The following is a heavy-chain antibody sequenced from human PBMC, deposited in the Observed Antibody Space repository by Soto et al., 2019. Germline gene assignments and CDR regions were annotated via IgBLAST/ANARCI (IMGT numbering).Heavy chain of an antibody. V-gene: IGHV1-18*04. CDR3: ARRGLLGGMHL. CDR2: ITINTGNT. J-gene: IGHJ6*01. D-gene: IGHD3-16*01. Sequence: ASVKVSCKASGYTFNNHGISWVRQAPGQGLEWLGWITINTGNTNFARKFQGRATLTTDTATRTAYMDLTNLRSDDSAVYFCARRGLLGGMHLWGQGTTVKVSS. CDR1: GYTFNNHG.